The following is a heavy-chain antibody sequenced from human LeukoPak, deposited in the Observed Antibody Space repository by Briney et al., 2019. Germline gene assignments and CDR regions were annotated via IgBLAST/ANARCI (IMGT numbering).Heavy chain of an antibody. Sequence: ASVKVSCKASGGTFSSYAISWVRQAPGQGLEWMGGIIPIFGTANYAQKFQGRVTITADESTSTAYMELSSLRSEDTAVYYCARAGYSGSGSPPDYWGQGTLVTVSS. CDR1: GGTFSSYA. CDR3: ARAGYSGSGSPPDY. CDR2: IIPIFGTA. D-gene: IGHD3-10*01. J-gene: IGHJ4*02. V-gene: IGHV1-69*13.